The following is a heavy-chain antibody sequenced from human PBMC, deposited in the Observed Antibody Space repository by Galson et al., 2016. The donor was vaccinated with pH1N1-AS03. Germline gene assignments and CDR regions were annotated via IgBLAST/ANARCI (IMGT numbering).Heavy chain of an antibody. CDR2: IYGGGDK. J-gene: IGHJ4*02. Sequence: SLRLSYAASGFTINNNYISWVRQAPGKGLEWVSVIYGGGDKFYADSVKGRFSISRDNSKNTVYLQMNSLRVEDTAVYYCAREPWGSTQGEYWGQGTLVTVSS. CDR3: AREPWGSTQGEY. CDR1: GFTINNNY. D-gene: IGHD3-16*01. V-gene: IGHV3-53*01.